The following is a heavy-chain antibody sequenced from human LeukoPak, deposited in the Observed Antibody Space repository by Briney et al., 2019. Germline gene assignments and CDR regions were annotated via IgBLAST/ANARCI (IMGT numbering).Heavy chain of an antibody. V-gene: IGHV3-21*01. D-gene: IGHD4-23*01. J-gene: IGHJ4*02. Sequence: PGGSLRLSCAASGFTFSSYTMNWVRQAPGKGLEWASTISSSSSYIYYADSVKGRFTISRDNARNSLYLQMNSLRAEDTAVYYCARDRSRGGNGWGQGTLVTVSS. CDR1: GFTFSSYT. CDR3: ARDRSRGGNG. CDR2: ISSSSSYI.